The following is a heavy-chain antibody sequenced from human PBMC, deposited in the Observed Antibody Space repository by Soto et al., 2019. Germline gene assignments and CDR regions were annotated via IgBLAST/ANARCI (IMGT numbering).Heavy chain of an antibody. CDR3: ARDLSRTHYFDY. Sequence: QAPGQGLEWMGGIIPIFGTANYAQKFQGRVTITADESTSTAYMELSSLRSEDTAVYYCARDLSRTHYFDYWGQGTLVTVSS. V-gene: IGHV1-69*01. J-gene: IGHJ4*02. CDR2: IIPIFGTA.